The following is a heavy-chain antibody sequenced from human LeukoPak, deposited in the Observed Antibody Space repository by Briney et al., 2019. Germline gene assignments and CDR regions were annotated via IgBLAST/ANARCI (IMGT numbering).Heavy chain of an antibody. D-gene: IGHD6-13*01. J-gene: IGHJ4*02. CDR1: GGSFSGYY. CDR3: ARSSIAEAHDY. Sequence: SETLSLTCAVYGGSFSGYYWSWIRQPPGEGLEWIGEINHSGSTNYNPSLKSRVTISVDTSKNQFSLKLSSVTAADTAVYYCARSSIAEAHDYWGQGTLVTVSS. V-gene: IGHV4-34*01. CDR2: INHSGST.